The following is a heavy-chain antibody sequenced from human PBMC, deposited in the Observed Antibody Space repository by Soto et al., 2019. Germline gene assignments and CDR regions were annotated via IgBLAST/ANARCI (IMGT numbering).Heavy chain of an antibody. CDR2: IYYSGST. CDR1: GGSISSYY. D-gene: IGHD6-13*01. V-gene: IGHV4-59*01. CDR3: ARVKAAAVSCWFDP. J-gene: IGHJ5*02. Sequence: SETLSLTCTVSGGSISSYYWSWIRQPPGKGLEWIGYIYYSGSTNYNPSLKSRVTISVDTSKNQSSLKLSSVTAADTAVYYCARVKAAAVSCWFDPWGQGTLVTVSS.